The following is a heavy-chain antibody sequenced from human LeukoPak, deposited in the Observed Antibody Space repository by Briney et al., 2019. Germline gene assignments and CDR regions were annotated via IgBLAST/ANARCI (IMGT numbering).Heavy chain of an antibody. D-gene: IGHD2-21*02. CDR3: ARDPYCGGDCYHFDY. V-gene: IGHV3-7*01. CDR2: IKQDGSEK. J-gene: IGHJ4*02. Sequence: GGSLRLSCAASGFTFSSYWMSWVRQAPGKGLEWVANIKQDGSEKYYVDTVKGRFTISRDNAKNSLYLQMNSLRAEDTAVYYCARDPYCGGDCYHFDYWGQGTLVTVSS. CDR1: GFTFSSYW.